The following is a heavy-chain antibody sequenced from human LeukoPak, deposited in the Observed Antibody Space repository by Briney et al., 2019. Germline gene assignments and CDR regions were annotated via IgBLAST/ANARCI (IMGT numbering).Heavy chain of an antibody. J-gene: IGHJ4*02. CDR1: GYTLTELS. D-gene: IGHD4/OR15-4a*01. CDR3: ASPHGASYYYFDY. V-gene: IGHV1-24*01. Sequence: ASVKVSCKVSGYTLTELSMHWVRQAPGKGLEWMGGFDPEDGGTIYAQKFQGRVTMTRDTSTNTVYMELRSLRSEDTAVYYCASPHGASYYYFDYWGQGTLVTVSS. CDR2: FDPEDGGT.